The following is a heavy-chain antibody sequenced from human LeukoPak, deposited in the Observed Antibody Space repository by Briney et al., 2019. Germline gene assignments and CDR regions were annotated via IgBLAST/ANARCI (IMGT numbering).Heavy chain of an antibody. CDR3: ASGDYYDSSGYSPADY. CDR2: IIPILGIA. J-gene: IGHJ4*02. Sequence: SVKVSCKASGGTFSSYAISWVRQAPGQGLEWMGRIIPILGIANYAQKFQGRVTITADKSTSTAYMELSSLRSEDTAVYYCASGDYYDSSGYSPADYWGQGTLVTVSS. V-gene: IGHV1-69*04. CDR1: GGTFSSYA. D-gene: IGHD3-22*01.